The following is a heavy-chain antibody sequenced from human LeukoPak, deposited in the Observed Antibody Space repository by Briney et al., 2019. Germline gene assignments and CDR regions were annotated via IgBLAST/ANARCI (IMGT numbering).Heavy chain of an antibody. J-gene: IGHJ2*01. D-gene: IGHD3-16*01. CDR2: IYYSGSA. CDR3: ARDSMGVGWYFDL. CDR1: GGSISSGGYY. V-gene: IGHV4-31*03. Sequence: NPSQTLSLTCTVSGGSISSGGYYWSWIRQHPGKGLEWIGYIYYSGSAYYNPSLKSRVTISVDTSKNQFSLKLSSVTAADTAVYYCARDSMGVGWYFDLWGRGTLVTVSS.